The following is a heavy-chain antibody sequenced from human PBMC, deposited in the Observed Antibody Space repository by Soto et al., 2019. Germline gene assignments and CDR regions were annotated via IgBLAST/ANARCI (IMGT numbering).Heavy chain of an antibody. CDR1: GGSISSYY. D-gene: IGHD3-22*01. CDR2: IYYSGST. CDR3: ARGGDYYYDSSGYIGWDFQH. J-gene: IGHJ1*01. Sequence: QVQLQESGPGLVKPSETLSLTCTVSGGSISSYYWSWIRQPPGKGLEWIGYIYYSGSTNYNPSLKSRVTISVDTSKNQFSLKLSSVTAADTAVYYCARGGDYYYDSSGYIGWDFQHWGQGTLVTVSS. V-gene: IGHV4-59*01.